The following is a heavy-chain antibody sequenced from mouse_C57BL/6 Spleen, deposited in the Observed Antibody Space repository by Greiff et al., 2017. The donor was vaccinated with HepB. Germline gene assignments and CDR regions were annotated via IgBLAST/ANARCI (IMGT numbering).Heavy chain of an antibody. V-gene: IGHV5-17*01. Sequence: EVQGVESGGGLVKPGGSLKLSCAASGFTFSDYGMHWVRQAPEKGLEWVAYISSGSSTIYYADTVKGRFTISRDNAKNTLFLQMTSLRSEDTAMYYCARSGTYDYHWYFDVWGTGTTVTVSS. D-gene: IGHD2-4*01. J-gene: IGHJ1*03. CDR3: ARSGTYDYHWYFDV. CDR1: GFTFSDYG. CDR2: ISSGSSTI.